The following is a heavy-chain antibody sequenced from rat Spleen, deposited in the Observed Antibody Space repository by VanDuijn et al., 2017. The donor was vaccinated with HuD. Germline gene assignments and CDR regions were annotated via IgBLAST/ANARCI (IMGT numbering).Heavy chain of an antibody. J-gene: IGHJ2*01. CDR1: GFTFSNYY. CDR2: ITPGGDNS. V-gene: IGHV5-25*01. CDR3: TTDPDLYSGDVAFDY. D-gene: IGHD1-1*01. Sequence: EVQLVESGGGLVQPGTSMKLSCAASGFTFSNYYMAWVRQAPTKGLEWVASITPGGDNSYYRDSVKGRFSISRDDAKSTLYLQMDSLRSEDTATYYCTTDPDLYSGDVAFDYWGQGVMVTVSS.